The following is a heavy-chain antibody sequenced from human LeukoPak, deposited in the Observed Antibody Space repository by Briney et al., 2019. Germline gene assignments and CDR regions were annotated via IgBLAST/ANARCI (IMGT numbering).Heavy chain of an antibody. CDR1: GYTFTSYG. J-gene: IGHJ5*02. CDR2: ISAYNGNT. Sequence: GASVKVSCKASGYTFTSYGISWVRQAPGQGLEWMGWISAYNGNTNYAQELQGRVTMTTDTSTSTAYMELRSLRSDDTAVYYCARDRGVFGVVMKFDPWGQGTLVTVSS. CDR3: ARDRGVFGVVMKFDP. D-gene: IGHD3-3*01. V-gene: IGHV1-18*01.